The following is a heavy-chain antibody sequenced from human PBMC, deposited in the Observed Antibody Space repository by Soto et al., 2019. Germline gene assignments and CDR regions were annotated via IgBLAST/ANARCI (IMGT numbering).Heavy chain of an antibody. D-gene: IGHD3-10*01. Sequence: GGSLRLSCAASGFTFSSYGMHWVRQAPGKGLEWVAVISYDGSNKYYADSVKGRFTTSRDNSKNTLYLQMGSLRTDDMAVYYCARGRASYYFVYWGQGALVTVSS. V-gene: IGHV3-30*03. CDR3: ARGRASYYFVY. CDR1: GFTFSSYG. J-gene: IGHJ4*02. CDR2: ISYDGSNK.